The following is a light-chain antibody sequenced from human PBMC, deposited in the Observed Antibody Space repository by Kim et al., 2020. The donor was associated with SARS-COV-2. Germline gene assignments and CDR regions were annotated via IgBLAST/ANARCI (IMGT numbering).Light chain of an antibody. CDR1: KLGDKY. Sequence: SYELTQPPSVSVSPGQTASITCSGDKLGDKYACWYQQKPGQSPVLVIYQDSKRPSGIPERFSGSNSGNTATLTISGTQAMDEADYYCQARDGSEVVCGGGSRLAVL. V-gene: IGLV3-1*01. J-gene: IGLJ2*01. CDR3: QARDGSEVV. CDR2: QDS.